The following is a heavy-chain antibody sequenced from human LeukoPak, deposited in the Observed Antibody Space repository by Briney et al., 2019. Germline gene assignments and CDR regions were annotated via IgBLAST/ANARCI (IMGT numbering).Heavy chain of an antibody. D-gene: IGHD6-13*01. V-gene: IGHV3-30*18. CDR1: GFTFSSYW. CDR3: AKSQQLTFDY. CDR2: ISYDGSNK. Sequence: GGSLRLSCAASGFTFSSYWMSWVRQSPGKGLEWVAVISYDGSNKYYADSVKGRFTISRDNSKNTLYLQMNSLRAEDTAVYYCAKSQQLTFDYWGQGTLVTVSS. J-gene: IGHJ4*02.